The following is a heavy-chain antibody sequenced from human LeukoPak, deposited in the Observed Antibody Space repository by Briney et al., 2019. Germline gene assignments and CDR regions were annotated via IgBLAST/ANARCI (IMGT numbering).Heavy chain of an antibody. V-gene: IGHV4-34*01. CDR2: INHSGST. CDR1: GGSFSGYY. Sequence: SETLSLTCAVYGGSFSGYYWSWIRQPPGKGLEWIGEINHSGSTNYNPSLKSRVTISVDTSKNQVSLKLSSVTAADTAVYYCARLLLIAAAGYNWFDPWAQGTLVTVSS. J-gene: IGHJ5*02. D-gene: IGHD6-13*01. CDR3: ARLLLIAAAGYNWFDP.